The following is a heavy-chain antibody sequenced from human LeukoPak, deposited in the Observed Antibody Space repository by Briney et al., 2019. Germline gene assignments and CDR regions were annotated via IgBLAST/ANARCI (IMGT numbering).Heavy chain of an antibody. CDR3: ARDRGYYDSSGFLFRYYGMDV. Sequence: GASVKVSCKASGYTFTSYGISWVRQAPGQGLEWMGWISAYNGNTNHAQKLQGRVTTTTDTSTSTAYMELRSLRSDDTAVYYCARDRGYYDSSGFLFRYYGMDVWGQGTTVTVSS. CDR2: ISAYNGNT. CDR1: GYTFTSYG. D-gene: IGHD3-22*01. V-gene: IGHV1-18*01. J-gene: IGHJ6*02.